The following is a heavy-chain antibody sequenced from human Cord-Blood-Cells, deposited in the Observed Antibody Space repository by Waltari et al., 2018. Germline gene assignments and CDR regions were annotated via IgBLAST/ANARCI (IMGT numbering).Heavy chain of an antibody. Sequence: QVQLQQWGAGLLKPSETLSLTCAVYGGSFSGYYWSWIRQPPGKGLEWIGEINQSASTNHNPSLKSRITISVDTSKNQFSLKLSSVTAADTAVYYCARVAGLGDAFDIWGQGTMVTVSS. CDR1: GGSFSGYY. V-gene: IGHV4-34*01. J-gene: IGHJ3*02. D-gene: IGHD3-16*01. CDR3: ARVAGLGDAFDI. CDR2: INQSAST.